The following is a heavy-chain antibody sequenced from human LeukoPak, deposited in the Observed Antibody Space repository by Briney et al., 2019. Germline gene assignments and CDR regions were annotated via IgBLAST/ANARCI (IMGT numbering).Heavy chain of an antibody. CDR1: GFTFSSYG. D-gene: IGHD2-15*01. V-gene: IGHV3-30*03. Sequence: GGSLRLSCAASGFTFSSYGMHWVRQAPGKGLEWVAVISYDGSNKYYADSVKGRFTISRDNAKKSLYLQMNSLRAEDTAVYYCARKGYFGDQPLDYWGQGTLVTVSS. CDR2: ISYDGSNK. J-gene: IGHJ4*02. CDR3: ARKGYFGDQPLDY.